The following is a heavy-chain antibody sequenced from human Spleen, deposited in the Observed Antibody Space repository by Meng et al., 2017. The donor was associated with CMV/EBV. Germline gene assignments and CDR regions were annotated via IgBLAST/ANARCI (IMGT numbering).Heavy chain of an antibody. V-gene: IGHV3-23*01. D-gene: IGHD6-13*01. CDR3: AKDQEGNIWSPY. J-gene: IGHJ4*02. Sequence: SCAASGFTFSSYAMSWVRQAPGKGLEWVSIISGSGTSTYYADSVKGRFTISRDNSKNTLYLQMDSLRAEDTAVYYCAKDQEGNIWSPYWGQGTLVTVSS. CDR1: GFTFSSYA. CDR2: ISGSGTST.